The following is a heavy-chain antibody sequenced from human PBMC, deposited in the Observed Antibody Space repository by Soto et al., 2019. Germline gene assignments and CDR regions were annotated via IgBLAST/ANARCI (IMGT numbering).Heavy chain of an antibody. J-gene: IGHJ5*02. CDR1: GFSLSTSGVG. Sequence: SGPTLVNPTQTLTLTCTFSGFSLSTSGVGVAWIRQPPGKALECLALIYWDDDKRYSPSLKSRLTISKDTSKNQVVLTMTNMDPVDTATYYCAHTSWSTMVRGVIIPRFDPWGQGTLVTVSS. CDR3: AHTSWSTMVRGVIIPRFDP. CDR2: IYWDDDK. V-gene: IGHV2-5*02. D-gene: IGHD3-10*01.